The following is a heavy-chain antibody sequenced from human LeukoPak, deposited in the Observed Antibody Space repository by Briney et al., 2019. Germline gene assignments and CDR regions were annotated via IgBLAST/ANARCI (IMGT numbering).Heavy chain of an antibody. J-gene: IGHJ4*02. CDR2: IDYDERGT. CDR3: AREYGSGSYYFDY. D-gene: IGHD3-10*01. Sequence: QPGGSLRLSCAASGFTFSSHWMHWVRQAPGKGLVWVSRIDYDERGTIYADSVKGRFTISRDNSKNTLYLQMNSLRAEDTAVYYCAREYGSGSYYFDYWGQGTLVTVSS. CDR1: GFTFSSHW. V-gene: IGHV3-74*01.